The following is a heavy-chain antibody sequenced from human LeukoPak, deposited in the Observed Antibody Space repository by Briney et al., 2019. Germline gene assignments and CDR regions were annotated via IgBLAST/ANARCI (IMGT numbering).Heavy chain of an antibody. CDR1: GASISRSTW. CDR2: IDHNGNT. CDR3: ASRGGGSGHPYYFDY. D-gene: IGHD3-16*01. V-gene: IGHV4-4*02. Sequence: SETLSLTCGASGASISRSTWWSWVRQPPEKGLEWIGEIDHNGNTNYSPSLKSRVTISVDKSNNQFSLKLNYVTAADTAVYYCASRGGGSGHPYYFDYWGQGTLVTVSS. J-gene: IGHJ4*02.